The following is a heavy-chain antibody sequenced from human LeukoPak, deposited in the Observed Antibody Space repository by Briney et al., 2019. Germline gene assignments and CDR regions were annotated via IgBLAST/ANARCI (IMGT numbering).Heavy chain of an antibody. CDR1: GYTFTSYG. Sequence: ASVKVSCKASGYTFTSYGISWVRQAPGQGLEWMGWISAYNGNTNYAQKLQGRVTMTTDTSTSTAYMELRSLRSDDTAVYYCARDLRHNMVRVVMGPLNYWGQGTLVTVSS. CDR2: ISAYNGNT. V-gene: IGHV1-18*04. D-gene: IGHD3-10*01. CDR3: ARDLRHNMVRVVMGPLNY. J-gene: IGHJ4*02.